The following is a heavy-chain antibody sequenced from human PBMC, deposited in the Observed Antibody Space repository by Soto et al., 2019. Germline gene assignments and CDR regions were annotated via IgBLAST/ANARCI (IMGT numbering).Heavy chain of an antibody. CDR2: SSATGSGT. CDR3: AKDRRAGGNYGFYSDF. J-gene: IGHJ4*02. Sequence: LRLSCAVSGFTFSSYGMTWVRQAPGKGLEWISFSSATGSGTYYADSVKGRFTISRDNSKNTLYLQMTSLRADDTAVYYCAKDRRAGGNYGFYSDFWGQGALVTVS. CDR1: GFTFSSYG. D-gene: IGHD1-7*01. V-gene: IGHV3-23*01.